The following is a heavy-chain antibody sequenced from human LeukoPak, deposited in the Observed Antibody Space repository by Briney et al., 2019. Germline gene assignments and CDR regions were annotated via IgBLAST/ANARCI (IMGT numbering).Heavy chain of an antibody. Sequence: GGSLRLSCAASGFTFITYGMSWVRQAPGKGLEWVSAISASGGSTYYADSVKGRFTISRDNSKSTLYLQMNSPRAEDTAVYSCAHPTEYSSSWYGNWFDPWGQGTLVTVSS. CDR2: ISASGGST. V-gene: IGHV3-23*01. D-gene: IGHD6-13*01. J-gene: IGHJ5*02. CDR1: GFTFITYG. CDR3: AHPTEYSSSWYGNWFDP.